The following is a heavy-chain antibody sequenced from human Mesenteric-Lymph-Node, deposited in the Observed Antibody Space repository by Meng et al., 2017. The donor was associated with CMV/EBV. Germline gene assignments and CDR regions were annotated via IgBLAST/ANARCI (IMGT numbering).Heavy chain of an antibody. D-gene: IGHD3-3*01. V-gene: IGHV4-39*07. Sequence: GSLRLSCTVSGGSISSSSYYWGWIRQPPGKGLEWIGSIYYSGSTYYNPSLKSRVTISVDTSKSQFSLKLSSVTAADTAVYYCARGSQYYDFWSGYSEGHNWFDPWGQGTLVTVSS. CDR1: GGSISSSSYY. CDR2: IYYSGST. J-gene: IGHJ5*02. CDR3: ARGSQYYDFWSGYSEGHNWFDP.